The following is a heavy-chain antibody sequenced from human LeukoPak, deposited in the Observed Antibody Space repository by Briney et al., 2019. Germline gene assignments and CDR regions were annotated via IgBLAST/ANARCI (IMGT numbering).Heavy chain of an antibody. CDR2: ISGSGGST. CDR1: GLTFSSYA. J-gene: IGHJ4*02. Sequence: GGSLRLSCAASGLTFSSYAMSWVRQAPGKGLEWVSAISGSGGSTYYADSVKGRFTISRDNSKNTLYLQMNSLRAEDTAVRYCAKVGYSGYEGYWGQGTLVTVSS. D-gene: IGHD5-12*01. V-gene: IGHV3-23*01. CDR3: AKVGYSGYEGY.